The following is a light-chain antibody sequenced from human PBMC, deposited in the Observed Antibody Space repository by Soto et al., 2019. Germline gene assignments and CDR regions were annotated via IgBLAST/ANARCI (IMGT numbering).Light chain of an antibody. J-gene: IGKJ3*01. Sequence: EIVLTQSPGTLSLSPGERATLSCRASQSVSSNYLAWYQPKPGQAPRLLIYGASRRATGIPDRISGSGSGTNFRRTISCREPEDLGMFYCLCYVTPPFTFGPGTKVDI. CDR3: LCYVTPPFT. CDR2: GAS. V-gene: IGKV3-20*01. CDR1: QSVSSNY.